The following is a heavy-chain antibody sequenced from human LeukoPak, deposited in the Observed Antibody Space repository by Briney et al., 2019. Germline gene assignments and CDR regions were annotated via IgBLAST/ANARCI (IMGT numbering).Heavy chain of an antibody. CDR3: ASGRWFDP. V-gene: IGHV4-34*01. CDR2: INHSGST. CDR1: GGSFSGYY. J-gene: IGHJ5*02. Sequence: PSETLSLTCAVYGGSFSGYYRSWIRQPPGKGQEWIGEINHSGSTNYNPSLKSRVTISVDTSKNQFSLKLSSVTAADTAVYYCASGRWFDPWGQGTLVTVSS.